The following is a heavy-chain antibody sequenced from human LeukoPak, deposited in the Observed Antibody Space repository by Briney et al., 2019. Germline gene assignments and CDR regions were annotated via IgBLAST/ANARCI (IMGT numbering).Heavy chain of an antibody. V-gene: IGHV3-7*05. CDR3: ARHIRGSSSSCFDY. CDR1: GFTFSSYW. CDR2: IKQDGSEE. D-gene: IGHD6-6*01. Sequence: GGSLRLSCAASGFTFSSYWMSWVRQAPGKGLEWVAHIKQDGSEEYYVDPVKGRFTISRDNAKNSLYLQMNSLRAEDTDVYYCARHIRGSSSSCFDYWGQGTLVTVSS. J-gene: IGHJ4*02.